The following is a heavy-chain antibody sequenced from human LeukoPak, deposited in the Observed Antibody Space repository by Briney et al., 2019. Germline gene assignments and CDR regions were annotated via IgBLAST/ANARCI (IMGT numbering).Heavy chain of an antibody. D-gene: IGHD5-24*01. Sequence: GGSLRLSCAASGFTFSSYAMSWVRQAPGKGLECVSGVSGSGGNTYYADSVKGRFTISRDNPKNTLYLQMNSLRDEDTAVYYCARGDGYDFFDYWGQGNMVTVSS. V-gene: IGHV3-23*01. CDR3: ARGDGYDFFDY. CDR1: GFTFSSYA. CDR2: VSGSGGNT. J-gene: IGHJ4*02.